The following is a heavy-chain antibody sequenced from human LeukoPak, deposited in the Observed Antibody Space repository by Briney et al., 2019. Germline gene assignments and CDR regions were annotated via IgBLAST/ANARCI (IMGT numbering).Heavy chain of an antibody. V-gene: IGHV3-74*01. Sequence: GGSLRLSCAASGFTFSSYWMHWVRQAPGKGLVWVSRINTDGNSTKYADPVKGRFTISRDNAKNSLYLQMNSLRAEDTAVYYCARSNCGGDCSFDYWGQGTLVTVSS. CDR2: INTDGNST. J-gene: IGHJ4*02. D-gene: IGHD2-21*02. CDR1: GFTFSSYW. CDR3: ARSNCGGDCSFDY.